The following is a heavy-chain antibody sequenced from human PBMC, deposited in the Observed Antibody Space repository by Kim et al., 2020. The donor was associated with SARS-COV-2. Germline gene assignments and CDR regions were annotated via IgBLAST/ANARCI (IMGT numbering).Heavy chain of an antibody. CDR3: AKDLLYVPGRGYFDS. J-gene: IGHJ4*02. D-gene: IGHD3-10*01. Sequence: ADSVRGRFTISRDNSQDILFLQMDSLRVDDTAVYYCAKDLLYVPGRGYFDSWGQGVLVTVSS. V-gene: IGHV3-23*01.